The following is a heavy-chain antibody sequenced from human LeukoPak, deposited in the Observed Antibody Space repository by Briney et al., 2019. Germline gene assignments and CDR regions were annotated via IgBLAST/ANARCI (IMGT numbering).Heavy chain of an antibody. CDR3: ARYSFSGSFDY. J-gene: IGHJ4*02. Sequence: GGSLRLSCAASGFTFSGHEMNWVRQAPGKGLEWVSYISSTGATIYYADSVRGRFTISRDNAKNSLFLQMNSLRAEDTAICYCARYSFSGSFDYWGQGTLVTVSS. V-gene: IGHV3-48*03. D-gene: IGHD4-11*01. CDR1: GFTFSGHE. CDR2: ISSTGATI.